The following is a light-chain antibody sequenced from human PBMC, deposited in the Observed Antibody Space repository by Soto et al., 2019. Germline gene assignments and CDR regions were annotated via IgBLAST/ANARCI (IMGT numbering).Light chain of an antibody. J-gene: IGLJ3*02. V-gene: IGLV2-14*01. CDR2: DVS. CDR1: SSDVGGYNY. CDR3: SSHTSSNSWV. Sequence: QSALTQPASVSGSPGQSIAISCTGTSSDVGGYNYVSWYQQYPGKAPKLMIYDVSNRPSGVSNRFSGSKSGNTASLTISGLQADDEADYHCSSHTSSNSWVFGGGTKLTVL.